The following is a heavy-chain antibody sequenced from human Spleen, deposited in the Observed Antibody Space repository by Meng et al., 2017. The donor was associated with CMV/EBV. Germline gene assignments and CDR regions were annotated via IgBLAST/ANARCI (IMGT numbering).Heavy chain of an antibody. CDR3: ASWEYSSSSTMRWYYYGMDV. D-gene: IGHD6-6*01. CDR1: GYTFTGYY. V-gene: IGHV1-2*02. CDR2: INPSSDGT. J-gene: IGHJ6*02. Sequence: ASVKVSCKASGYTFTGYYMHWVRQAPGQGLEWMGWINPSSDGTNYAQKFQGRVTMTRNTSISTAYMELSSLRSEDTAVYYCASWEYSSSSTMRWYYYGMDVWGQGTTVTVSS.